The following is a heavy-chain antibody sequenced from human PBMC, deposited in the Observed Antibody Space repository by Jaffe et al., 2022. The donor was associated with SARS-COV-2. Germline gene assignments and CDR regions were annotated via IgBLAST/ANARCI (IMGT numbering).Heavy chain of an antibody. CDR1: GFTFSSYA. J-gene: IGHJ5*02. CDR3: ARDDGP. Sequence: QVQLVESGGGVVQPGRSLRLSCAASGFTFSSYAMHWVRQAPGKGLEWVAVISYDGSNKYYADSVKGRFTISRDNSKNTLYLQMNSLRAEDTAVYYCARDDGPWGQGTLVTVSS. D-gene: IGHD4-17*01. V-gene: IGHV3-30*04. CDR2: ISYDGSNK.